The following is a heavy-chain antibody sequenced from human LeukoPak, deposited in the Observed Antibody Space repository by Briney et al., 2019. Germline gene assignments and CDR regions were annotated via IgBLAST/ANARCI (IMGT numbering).Heavy chain of an antibody. CDR2: IYHSGST. CDR1: GYSISSGYY. Sequence: PSETLSLTCTVSGYSISSGYYWGWIRQPPGKGLKWIGSIYHSGSTYYNPSLKSRVTISVDTSKNQFSLKLSSVTAADTAVYYCAGGPNYDILTGYSPYYFDYWGQGTLVTVSS. J-gene: IGHJ4*02. D-gene: IGHD3-9*01. CDR3: AGGPNYDILTGYSPYYFDY. V-gene: IGHV4-38-2*02.